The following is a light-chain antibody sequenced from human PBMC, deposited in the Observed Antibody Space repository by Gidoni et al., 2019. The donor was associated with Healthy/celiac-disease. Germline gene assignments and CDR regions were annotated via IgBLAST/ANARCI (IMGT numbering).Light chain of an antibody. J-gene: IGLJ1*01. CDR3: AAWDDSLSGKV. CDR2: RNN. CDR1: SSNIGSNY. Sequence: QSVLTQPPSASGTPGQRVTISCSGSSSNIGSNYLYWYQQPPGTAPKLLIYRNNQRPSGVPDRFSGSKSGTSASLAISGLRSEDEADYYCAAWDDSLSGKVFGTGTKVTVL. V-gene: IGLV1-47*01.